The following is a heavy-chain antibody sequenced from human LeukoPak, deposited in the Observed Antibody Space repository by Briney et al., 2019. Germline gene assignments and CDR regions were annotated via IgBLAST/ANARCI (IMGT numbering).Heavy chain of an antibody. D-gene: IGHD3-22*01. J-gene: IGHJ5*02. CDR2: IYHSGTT. CDR3: ARGVTMIGRLRFDP. Sequence: SETLSLTCTVSGYSISSGYYWGWIRQPPGKGLEWIGNIYHSGTTYYNPSLKSRVTISVDTSKNQFSLKLSSVTAADTAVYYCARGVTMIGRLRFDPWGQGTLVTVPS. CDR1: GYSISSGYY. V-gene: IGHV4-38-2*02.